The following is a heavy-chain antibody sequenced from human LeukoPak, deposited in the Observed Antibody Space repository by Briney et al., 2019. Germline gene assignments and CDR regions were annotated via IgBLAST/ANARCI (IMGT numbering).Heavy chain of an antibody. D-gene: IGHD4-17*01. Sequence: ASVKVSCKVSGYSLTALAIHWVRQAPGKGLEWMGRFDPDDGARIYSQRSQDRFLMTEDPSSDTAYMELSGLRSEDTAVYFCASDRTMTTVTSGQSWDDPWGQGTLVTVSS. J-gene: IGHJ5*02. CDR1: GYSLTALA. CDR3: ASDRTMTTVTSGQSWDDP. CDR2: FDPDDGAR. V-gene: IGHV1-24*01.